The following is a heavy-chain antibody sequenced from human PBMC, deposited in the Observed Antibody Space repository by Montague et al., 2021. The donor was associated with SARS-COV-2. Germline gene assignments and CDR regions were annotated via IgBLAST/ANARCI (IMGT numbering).Heavy chain of an antibody. V-gene: IGHV4-31*03. J-gene: IGHJ6*02. CDR3: ARDLGWTGYYYGLDV. CDR2: FYYSGST. Sequence: TLSLTCTVSGGSLSSGGYYWSWIRQLPGKGLEWLGYFYYSGSTYYNPSLKSRVFISADMSKNQFFLNLTSVTAADAAVYYCARDLGWTGYYYGLDVWGQGTTVTVSS. D-gene: IGHD3/OR15-3a*01. CDR1: GGSLSSGGYY.